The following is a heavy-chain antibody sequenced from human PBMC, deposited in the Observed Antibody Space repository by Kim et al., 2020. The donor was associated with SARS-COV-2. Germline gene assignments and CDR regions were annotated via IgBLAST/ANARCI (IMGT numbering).Heavy chain of an antibody. Sequence: GGSLRLSCAASGFTFSSYEMNWVRQAPGKGLEWVSYISSSGSTIYYADSVKGRFTISRDNAKNSLYLQMNSLRAEDTAVYYCASGGSVVTAIPIPPPRGYWGQGTLVTVSS. CDR1: GFTFSSYE. J-gene: IGHJ4*02. V-gene: IGHV3-48*03. CDR2: ISSSGSTI. D-gene: IGHD2-21*02. CDR3: ASGGSVVTAIPIPPPRGY.